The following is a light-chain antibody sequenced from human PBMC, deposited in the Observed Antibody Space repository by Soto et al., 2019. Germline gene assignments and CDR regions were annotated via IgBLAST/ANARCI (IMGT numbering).Light chain of an antibody. CDR2: NTS. V-gene: IGKV1-39*01. CDR3: QHGGA. J-gene: IGKJ3*01. Sequence: IQMTQSPSSLSASVGDRVTITCRASQTINSYLHWYQQKPVKAPKLLIYNTSNLQSGVPSRFIGSGSGTDFTLTISTLQPEDFATYYCQHGGAFGPGTKVDIK. CDR1: QTINSY.